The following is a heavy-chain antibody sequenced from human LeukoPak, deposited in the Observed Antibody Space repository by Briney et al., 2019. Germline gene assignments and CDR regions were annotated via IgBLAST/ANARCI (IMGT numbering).Heavy chain of an antibody. CDR3: VRASSGFDY. Sequence: GGSLRLSCAASGFTFSSYDMHWVRQVPGKGLEWVSAINSAGDSYYPASVKGRFTISREDAKNSLYLQMNSLRAGDTAVYSCVRASSGFDYWGQGALVTVSS. CDR1: GFTFSSYD. J-gene: IGHJ4*02. V-gene: IGHV3-13*01. D-gene: IGHD2-15*01. CDR2: INSAGDS.